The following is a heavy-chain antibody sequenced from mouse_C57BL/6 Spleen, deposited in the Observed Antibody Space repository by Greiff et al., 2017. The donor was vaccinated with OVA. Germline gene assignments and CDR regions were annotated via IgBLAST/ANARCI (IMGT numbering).Heavy chain of an antibody. J-gene: IGHJ2*01. CDR1: GFNIKNTY. CDR2: IDPANGNT. V-gene: IGHV14-3*01. CDR3: ARPPTTVVAPDFDY. Sequence: EVKLMESVAELVRPGASVKLSCTASGFNIKNTYMHWVKQRPEQGLEWIGRIDPANGNTKYAPKFQGKATITADTSSNTAYLQLSSLTSEDTAIYYCARPPTTVVAPDFDYWGQGTTLTVSS. D-gene: IGHD1-1*01.